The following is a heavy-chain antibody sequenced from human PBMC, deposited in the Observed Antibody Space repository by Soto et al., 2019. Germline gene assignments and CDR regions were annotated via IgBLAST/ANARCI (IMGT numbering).Heavy chain of an antibody. V-gene: IGHV3-30*18. CDR3: AKDREYSSSWSNWFDP. D-gene: IGHD6-13*01. CDR1: GFTFSSYG. J-gene: IGHJ5*02. CDR2: ISYDGSKK. Sequence: QEQLVESGGGVVQPGRSLRLSCAASGFTFSSYGMHWVRQAPGKGLEWVAVISYDGSKKYYADSVKGRFIISRDNSRLYLQMISLRTEDTAVYYCAKDREYSSSWSNWFDPWGQGTLVTVSS.